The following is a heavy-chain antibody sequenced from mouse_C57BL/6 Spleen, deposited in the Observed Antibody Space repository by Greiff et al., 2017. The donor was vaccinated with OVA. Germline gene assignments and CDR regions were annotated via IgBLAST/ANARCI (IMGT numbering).Heavy chain of an antibody. Sequence: EVMLVESGGGLVQPKGSLKLSCAASGFTFNTYAMHWVSQAPGKGLEWVARIRSKSSNYATYYAVSVKDRFTISRDDSQSMLYLQMNNLKSEDTARYYCLREGAYGNWDYWGQGTTLTVSS. V-gene: IGHV10-3*01. CDR2: IRSKSSNYAT. J-gene: IGHJ2*01. CDR1: GFTFNTYA. D-gene: IGHD2-1*01. CDR3: LREGAYGNWDY.